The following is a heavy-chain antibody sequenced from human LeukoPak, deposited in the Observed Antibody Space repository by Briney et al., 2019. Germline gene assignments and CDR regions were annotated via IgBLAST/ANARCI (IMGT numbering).Heavy chain of an antibody. CDR3: ARTPGEDDLFDP. J-gene: IGHJ5*02. V-gene: IGHV1-46*01. D-gene: IGHD3-16*01. CDR2: INPSGGGT. CDR1: GYTFTSYY. Sequence: PQASVKVSCKASGYTFTSYYLHWVRQAPGQGLEWMGIINPSGGGTSYAQMFQGRVTMTRDTSASTVYMELSGLRSEDTAVYYCARTPGEDDLFDPWGQGTLVTVSS.